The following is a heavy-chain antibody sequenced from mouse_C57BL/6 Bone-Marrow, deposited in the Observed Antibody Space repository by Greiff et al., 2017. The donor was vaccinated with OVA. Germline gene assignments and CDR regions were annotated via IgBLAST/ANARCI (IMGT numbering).Heavy chain of an antibody. J-gene: IGHJ1*03. CDR1: GYTFTSYW. V-gene: IGHV1-62-3*01. CDR3: ARGGTYYSNWYFDV. Sequence: QVQLQQPGAELVKPGASVKLSCKASGYTFTSYWMHWVKQRPGRGLEWIGRIDPNSGGTKYNEKFKGKATLTVDKSSSTAYMELRSLTSEDTAVYYCARGGTYYSNWYFDVWGTGTTVTVSS. D-gene: IGHD2-5*01. CDR2: IDPNSGGT.